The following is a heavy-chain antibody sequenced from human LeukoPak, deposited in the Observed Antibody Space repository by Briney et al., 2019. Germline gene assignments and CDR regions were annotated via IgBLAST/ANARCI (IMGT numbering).Heavy chain of an antibody. V-gene: IGHV3-30*04. CDR2: MSYDGSNK. CDR3: STMQGIAVAARSYYFDF. J-gene: IGHJ4*02. CDR1: GFTFSTYA. Sequence: GGSLRLSCAASGFTFSTYAMHWVRQAPGKGLEWVAVMSYDGSNKYCADSVKGRFTISRDNSKNALYLQMNSLRADDTAVYYCSTMQGIAVAARSYYFDFWGQGTLVTVSS. D-gene: IGHD6-19*01.